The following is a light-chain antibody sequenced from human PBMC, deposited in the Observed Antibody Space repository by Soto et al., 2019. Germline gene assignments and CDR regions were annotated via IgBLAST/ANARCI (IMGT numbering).Light chain of an antibody. Sequence: EIVMTQSPATLSVSPGERATLSCRASQSVGSDLAWYQQKPGQAPRLVIYDASTRATGIPVRFSGSGSGTEFTLTISNVQSEDFAVYYCQRYNNWPLTFGGGTKVDI. CDR2: DAS. CDR3: QRYNNWPLT. J-gene: IGKJ4*01. CDR1: QSVGSD. V-gene: IGKV3-15*01.